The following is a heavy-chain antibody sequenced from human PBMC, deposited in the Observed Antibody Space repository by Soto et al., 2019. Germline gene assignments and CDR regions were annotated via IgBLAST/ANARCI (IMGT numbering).Heavy chain of an antibody. D-gene: IGHD1-7*01. CDR1: GYRLIDYF. V-gene: IGHV1-2*02. CDR3: AREYNWNYQGWTGY. Sequence: ASVKVSCKASGYRLIDYFMHWVRRAPGQGLEWMGWINPKSGGTKIAQKFQGRTTMTRDTSINTVFMELSRLTSDDTAVYFCAREYNWNYQGWTGYRGLGTLVTVSS. J-gene: IGHJ4*02. CDR2: INPKSGGT.